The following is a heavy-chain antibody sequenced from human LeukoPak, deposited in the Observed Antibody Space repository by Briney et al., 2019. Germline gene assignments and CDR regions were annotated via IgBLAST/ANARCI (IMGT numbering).Heavy chain of an antibody. CDR2: IYYSGST. V-gene: IGHV4-39*01. CDR3: ASLYGGPPGFNYYYMDV. CDR1: GGSISSSSYY. Sequence: SETLSLTCTVSGGSISSSSYYWGWIRQPPGKGLEWIGSIYYSGSTYYNPSLKSRVTISVDTSKNQFSLKLSSVTAADTAVYYCASLYGGPPGFNYYYMDVWGKGTTVTVSS. D-gene: IGHD4/OR15-4a*01. J-gene: IGHJ6*03.